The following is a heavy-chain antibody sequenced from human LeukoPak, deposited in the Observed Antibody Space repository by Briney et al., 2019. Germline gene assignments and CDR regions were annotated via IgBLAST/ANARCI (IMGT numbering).Heavy chain of an antibody. J-gene: IGHJ6*03. D-gene: IGHD6-19*01. CDR2: INHSGST. CDR1: GGSFSGYY. V-gene: IGHV4-34*01. CDR3: ARQSRLAYYMDV. Sequence: SETLSLTCAVYGGSFSGYYWSWIRQPPGKGLEWIGEINHSGSTNYNPSLKSRVTISVDTSKNQFSLKLSSVTAADTAVYYCARQSRLAYYMDVWGKGTTVTVSS.